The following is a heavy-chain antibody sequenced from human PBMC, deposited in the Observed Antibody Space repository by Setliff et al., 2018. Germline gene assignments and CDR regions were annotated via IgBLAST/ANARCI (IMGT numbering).Heavy chain of an antibody. Sequence: SETLSLTCTVSGGSISGYYWSWIRQPPEKGPESLGYIYSSGNTNYNPSLKSRVTISVDMSKSQFSLELTSVTAADTAVYYCARFDSLGHNGGHYLVYWGQGMLVPVAS. CDR3: ARFDSLGHNGGHYLVY. CDR1: GGSISGYY. CDR2: IYSSGNT. D-gene: IGHD2-8*01. V-gene: IGHV4-59*01. J-gene: IGHJ4*02.